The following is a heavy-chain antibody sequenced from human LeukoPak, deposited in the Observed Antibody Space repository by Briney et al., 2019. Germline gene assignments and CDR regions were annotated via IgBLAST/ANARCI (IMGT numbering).Heavy chain of an antibody. V-gene: IGHV3-74*01. J-gene: IGHJ4*02. Sequence: TGRSLRLSCAASGFTFSSYAMHWVRQAPGKGLVWVSHINSDGSWTSYADSVKGRFTISKDNAKNAVYLQMNNLRAEDTAVYYCVSFYETYWGRGTLVTVSS. CDR3: VSFYETY. CDR1: GFTFSSYA. CDR2: INSDGSWT. D-gene: IGHD2-2*01.